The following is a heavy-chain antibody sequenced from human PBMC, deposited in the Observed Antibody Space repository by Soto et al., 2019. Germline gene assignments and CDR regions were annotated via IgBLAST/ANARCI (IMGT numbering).Heavy chain of an antibody. J-gene: IGHJ5*02. Sequence: QVQLVQSGAEVKKPGASVKVSCKASGYTFTSYGISWVRQAPGQGLEWMGWISAYNGNTNYAQKLQGRVTMTTDTSTSTAYMELRSLRSDDTAVYYCARDGPMELRYFPPDRNWFDPWGQGTLVTVSS. CDR1: GYTFTSYG. V-gene: IGHV1-18*01. CDR2: ISAYNGNT. D-gene: IGHD3-9*01. CDR3: ARDGPMELRYFPPDRNWFDP.